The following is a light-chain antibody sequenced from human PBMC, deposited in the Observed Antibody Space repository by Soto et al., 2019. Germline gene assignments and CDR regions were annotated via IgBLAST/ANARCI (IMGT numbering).Light chain of an antibody. J-gene: IGKJ4*01. Sequence: DIVMTQTPLSLSVTPGQPASISCTSSQSLLHSDGKTYLYWYLQKPGQPPQLLIYEVSNRFSGVADRFSGGASETDFTLRFSRVEADDLWVYYCRQCIQLPLTFGGGIKVEIQ. CDR3: RQCIQLPLT. V-gene: IGKV2D-29*01. CDR2: EVS. CDR1: QSLLHSDGKTY.